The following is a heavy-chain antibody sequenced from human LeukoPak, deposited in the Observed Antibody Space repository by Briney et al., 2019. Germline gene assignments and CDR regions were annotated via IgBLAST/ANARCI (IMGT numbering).Heavy chain of an antibody. J-gene: IGHJ4*02. Sequence: GGSLRLSCAASGFXFSSYGIHWVRQAPGKGLEWVAVIWYDGSNKYYADSVKGRFTISRDNSKNTLYLQMNSLRAEDTAVYYCARDSHYYDSRGGFDYWGQGTLVTVSS. CDR2: IWYDGSNK. CDR3: ARDSHYYDSRGGFDY. CDR1: GFXFSSYG. V-gene: IGHV3-33*01. D-gene: IGHD3-22*01.